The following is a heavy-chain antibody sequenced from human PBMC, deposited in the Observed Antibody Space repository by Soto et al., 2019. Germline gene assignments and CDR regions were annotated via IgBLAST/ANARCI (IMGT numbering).Heavy chain of an antibody. J-gene: IGHJ5*02. Sequence: GGSLRLSCAASGVQLREYWMHWVRQLPGKGLVWVSRISSEGSSTIYADSVKGRFTVSRDNAKNTLYLQMNSLRAEDTAVYYCVGDQSVAGPTTLFDPWGQGSLVTVSS. D-gene: IGHD6-19*01. V-gene: IGHV3-74*01. CDR2: ISSEGSST. CDR1: GVQLREYW. CDR3: VGDQSVAGPTTLFDP.